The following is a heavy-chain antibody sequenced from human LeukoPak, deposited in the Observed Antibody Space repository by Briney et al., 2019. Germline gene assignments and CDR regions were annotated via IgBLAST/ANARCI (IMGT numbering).Heavy chain of an antibody. J-gene: IGHJ4*02. CDR2: ISYDGSNK. Sequence: PGGSLRLSCAASGFTFSSYAMHWVRQAPGKGLEWVAVISYDGSNKYYADSVKGRFTISRDNSKNTLYLQMNSLRAEDTAVYYCARDSEVDYYDSSGLGTPADYWGQGTLVTDSS. CDR3: ARDSEVDYYDSSGLGTPADY. CDR1: GFTFSSYA. V-gene: IGHV3-30*04. D-gene: IGHD3-22*01.